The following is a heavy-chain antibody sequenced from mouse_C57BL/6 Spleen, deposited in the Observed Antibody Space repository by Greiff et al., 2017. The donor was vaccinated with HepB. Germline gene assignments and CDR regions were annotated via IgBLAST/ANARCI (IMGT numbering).Heavy chain of an antibody. CDR3: TRSSGLRSYFDY. D-gene: IGHD1-1*01. CDR2: IDPETGGT. V-gene: IGHV1-15*01. CDR1: GYTFTDYE. J-gene: IGHJ2*01. Sequence: QVQLQQSGAELVRPGASVTLSCKASGYTFTDYEMHWVKQTPVHGLEWIGAIDPETGGTAYNQKFKGKAILTADKSSSTAYMELRSLTSEDSAVYYCTRSSGLRSYFDYWGQGTTLTVSS.